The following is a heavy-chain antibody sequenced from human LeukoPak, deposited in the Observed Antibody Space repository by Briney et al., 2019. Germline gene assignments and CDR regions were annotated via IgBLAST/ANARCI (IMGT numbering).Heavy chain of an antibody. V-gene: IGHV3-21*01. J-gene: IGHJ4*02. CDR3: ARDRNYGDSFDY. CDR2: ISSSSSYI. D-gene: IGHD4-17*01. CDR1: GFTFSSCS. Sequence: GGSLRLSCAASGFTFSSCSMNWVRQAPGKGLEWVSSISSSSSYIYYADSVKGRFTISRDNAKNSLYLQMNSLRAEDTAVYYCARDRNYGDSFDYWGQGTLVTVSS.